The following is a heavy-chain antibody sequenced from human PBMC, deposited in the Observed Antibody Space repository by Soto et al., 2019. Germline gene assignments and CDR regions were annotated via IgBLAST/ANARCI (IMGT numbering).Heavy chain of an antibody. Sequence: EVQLLESGGGLVQPGGSLRLSCAASGFTFSTYAMNWVRQATGNGLEWVSAISGSGGSIHYADSVKGRFTISRDNSTNTLYLQMNSLRDEDTAVYHCVKGYWKGDVRGQGTTVTVSS. V-gene: IGHV3-23*01. J-gene: IGHJ6*02. D-gene: IGHD1-1*01. CDR1: GFTFSTYA. CDR2: ISGSGGSI. CDR3: VKGYWKGDV.